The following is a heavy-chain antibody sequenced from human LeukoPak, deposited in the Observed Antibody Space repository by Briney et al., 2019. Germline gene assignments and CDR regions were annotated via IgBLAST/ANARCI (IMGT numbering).Heavy chain of an antibody. J-gene: IGHJ4*02. V-gene: IGHV3-7*01. CDR3: ARAGLGLTPMTLDY. D-gene: IGHD5-18*01. Sequence: GGSLRLSCAASGLTFSRYWMSWVRQAPGKGLEWVANIKQDGSEKYYVDSVEGRFTISRDNAKKSLYLQMNSLRVEDTAVYYCARAGLGLTPMTLDYRGQGTLVTVSS. CDR1: GLTFSRYW. CDR2: IKQDGSEK.